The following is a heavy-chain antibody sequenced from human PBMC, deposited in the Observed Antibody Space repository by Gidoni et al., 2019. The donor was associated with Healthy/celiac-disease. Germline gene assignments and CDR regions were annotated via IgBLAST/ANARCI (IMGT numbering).Heavy chain of an antibody. CDR1: GYTFTGYY. Sequence: QVQLVQSGAEVTKPGASVKVSCKASGYTFTGYYMHWVRQAPGQGLEWMGWINRNSGGTNYAQKFQGRVTMTRDTSISTAYMELSRLRSDDTAVYYCARDTVLERRYYYYMDVWGKGTTVTVSS. CDR3: ARDTVLERRYYYYMDV. CDR2: INRNSGGT. V-gene: IGHV1-2*02. D-gene: IGHD4-4*01. J-gene: IGHJ6*03.